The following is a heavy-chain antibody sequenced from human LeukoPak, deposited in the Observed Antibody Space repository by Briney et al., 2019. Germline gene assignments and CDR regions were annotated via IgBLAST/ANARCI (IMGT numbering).Heavy chain of an antibody. CDR2: ISSRSSNI. J-gene: IGHJ3*02. CDR1: GFSLTGYI. Sequence: PRGSLRDSCAASGFSLTGYIMNWVRPAPRAGLEWVSSISSRSSNIYYADSVKGRFTISRDNAKNSLYLQMNSLRAEDTAVYYCARRGSDAFDIWGQGTMVTVSS. D-gene: IGHD3-10*01. V-gene: IGHV3-21*01. CDR3: ARRGSDAFDI.